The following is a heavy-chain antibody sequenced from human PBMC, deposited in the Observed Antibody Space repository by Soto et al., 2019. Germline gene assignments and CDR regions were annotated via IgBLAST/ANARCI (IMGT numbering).Heavy chain of an antibody. CDR1: GFTFSSYG. D-gene: IGHD2-2*02. Sequence: VQLVESGGGVVQPGRSLRLSCAASGFTFSSYGMHWVRQAPGKGLEWVAVISYDGSNKYYADSVKGRFTISRDNSKNTLYLQMNSLRAEDTAVYYCARGYCSSTSCYTESYGMDVWGQGTTVTVSS. CDR2: ISYDGSNK. CDR3: ARGYCSSTSCYTESYGMDV. J-gene: IGHJ6*02. V-gene: IGHV3-30*03.